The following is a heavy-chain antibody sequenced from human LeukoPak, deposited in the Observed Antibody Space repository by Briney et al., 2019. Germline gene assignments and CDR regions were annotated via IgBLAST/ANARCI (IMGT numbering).Heavy chain of an antibody. V-gene: IGHV4-59*01. CDR1: GGSISSYY. CDR2: IYYSGST. Sequence: SETLSLTCIVSGGSISSYYWSWIRQPPGKGLEWIGYIYYSGSTNYNPSLKSRVTISVDTSKNQFSLKLSSVTAADTAVYYCARVSPYYFDYWGQGTLVTVSS. CDR3: ARVSPYYFDY. J-gene: IGHJ4*02.